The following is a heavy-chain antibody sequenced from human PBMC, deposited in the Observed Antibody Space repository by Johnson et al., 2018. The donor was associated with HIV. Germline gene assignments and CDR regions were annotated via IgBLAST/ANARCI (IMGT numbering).Heavy chain of an antibody. Sequence: VQLVESGGGVVRPGGSLRLSCAASGFTFDDYGMHWVRQAPGKGLEWVSVIYSGGSTYHADSVKGRFTISRDNSNNTLYLQMNSLRAEDTAVYYCARDNGGAFDIWGPGTMVTVSS. CDR2: IYSGGST. CDR1: GFTFDDYG. J-gene: IGHJ3*02. D-gene: IGHD4-23*01. V-gene: IGHV3-20*04. CDR3: ARDNGGAFDI.